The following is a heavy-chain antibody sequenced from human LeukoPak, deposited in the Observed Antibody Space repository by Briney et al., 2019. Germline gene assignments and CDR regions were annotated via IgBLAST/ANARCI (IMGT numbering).Heavy chain of an antibody. V-gene: IGHV1-69*05. CDR2: IIPIFGTA. Sequence: SVKVSCKASGGTFSSYAISWVRQAPGQGLEWMGGIIPIFGTANYAQKFQGRVTITTDESTSTAYMELSSLRSEDTAVYYCARDSTAYYHDSSGLRYWGQGTLVTVSS. CDR1: GGTFSSYA. J-gene: IGHJ4*02. CDR3: ARDSTAYYHDSSGLRY. D-gene: IGHD3-22*01.